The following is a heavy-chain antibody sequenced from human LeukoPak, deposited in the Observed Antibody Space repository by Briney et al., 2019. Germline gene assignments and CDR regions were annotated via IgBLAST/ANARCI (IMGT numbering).Heavy chain of an antibody. J-gene: IGHJ4*02. CDR3: ARRPGYYYGSGSYQRSFDY. Sequence: SETLSLTCAVYSGSFSGYYWSWIRQPPGKGLEWIGEINHSGSTNYNPSLKSRVTISVDTSKNQFSLKLSSVTAADTAVYYCARRPGYYYGSGSYQRSFDYWGQGTLVTVSS. CDR2: INHSGST. V-gene: IGHV4-34*01. D-gene: IGHD3-10*01. CDR1: SGSFSGYY.